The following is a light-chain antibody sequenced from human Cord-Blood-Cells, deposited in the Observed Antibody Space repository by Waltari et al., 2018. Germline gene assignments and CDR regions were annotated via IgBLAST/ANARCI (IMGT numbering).Light chain of an antibody. V-gene: IGLV2-23*01. Sequence: QSALTQPASVSGSPGESITISCTGTSSDVGSYNLVSGYQQHPGKDPTLMIYAGSKRASRVSNRFSGSKSGTTACLTSSGLPAEDEAAYYCCSYAGRSTYWVFAGGTKLTVL. J-gene: IGLJ3*02. CDR2: AGS. CDR1: SSDVGSYNL. CDR3: CSYAGRSTYWV.